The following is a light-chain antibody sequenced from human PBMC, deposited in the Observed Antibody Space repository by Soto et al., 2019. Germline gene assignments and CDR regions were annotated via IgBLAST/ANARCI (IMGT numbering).Light chain of an antibody. Sequence: QSVLTQPPSVSGAPGQRVTISCTGRSSNIGAGYDVHWYQQLPGTAPKLLIYGNSNRPSGVPDRFSGSKSGTSASLAITGLQAEDEADSFCQSYDRSLSASVVFGGRTKLTVL. V-gene: IGLV1-40*01. J-gene: IGLJ2*01. CDR3: QSYDRSLSASVV. CDR2: GNS. CDR1: SSNIGAGYD.